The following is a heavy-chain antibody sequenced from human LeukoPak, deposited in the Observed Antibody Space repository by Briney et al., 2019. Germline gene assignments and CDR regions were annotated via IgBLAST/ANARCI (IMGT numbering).Heavy chain of an antibody. D-gene: IGHD4-17*01. CDR2: IYYSGST. CDR1: GGSISSSSYY. J-gene: IGHJ6*02. Sequence: SETLSLTCTVSGGSISSSSYYWGWIRQPPGKGLEWIGSIYYSGSTYYNPSLKSRVTISVDTSKNQFSLKLSSVTAADTAVYYCGRINSVTTWSYYYYGMDVWGQGTTVTVSS. CDR3: GRINSVTTWSYYYYGMDV. V-gene: IGHV4-39*01.